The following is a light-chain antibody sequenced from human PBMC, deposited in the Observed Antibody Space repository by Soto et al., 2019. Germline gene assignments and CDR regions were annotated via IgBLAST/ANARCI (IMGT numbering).Light chain of an antibody. CDR2: EVN. Sequence: QSALTQPPSASGSPGQSVTMSCTGTSSDVGGYVYVSWYQQYPGKAPKLIIYEVNKRTSGVPDRFSGSKSGNTASLTVSGLQAEDEADYYCSSYAGTNIDVVFGGGTKLTVL. J-gene: IGLJ2*01. V-gene: IGLV2-8*01. CDR1: SSDVGGYVY. CDR3: SSYAGTNIDVV.